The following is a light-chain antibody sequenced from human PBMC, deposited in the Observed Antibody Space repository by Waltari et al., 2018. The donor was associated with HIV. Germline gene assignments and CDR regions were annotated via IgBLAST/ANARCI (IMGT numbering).Light chain of an antibody. CDR3: CSYAGSYV. CDR2: DTT. Sequence: QAVVTQEPALTVSPGGTITLTCGSSTGPVTSSHHPYWFQQKPGQAPRTLIYDTTKKNSWTPARFSGSLLGAKAALTLSGAQPEDEADYYCCSYAGSYVFGTGTKVTVL. CDR1: TGPVTSSHH. V-gene: IGLV7-46*01. J-gene: IGLJ1*01.